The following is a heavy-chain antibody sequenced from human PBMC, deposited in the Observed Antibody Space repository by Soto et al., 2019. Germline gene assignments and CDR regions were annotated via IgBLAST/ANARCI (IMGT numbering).Heavy chain of an antibody. CDR1: GFSFRNYW. CDR2: INHDGSEQ. V-gene: IGHV3-7*01. Sequence: EVQLVESGGDLVQPGESLRLSCAVSGFSFRNYWMSWVRQAPGKGLEWVANINHDGSEQNFLDSVKGRFTISRDNGKNSLFLQMNSLRAEDTAVYYCARDIGYSSFDYWGQGTLVTVSS. D-gene: IGHD2-15*01. J-gene: IGHJ4*02. CDR3: ARDIGYSSFDY.